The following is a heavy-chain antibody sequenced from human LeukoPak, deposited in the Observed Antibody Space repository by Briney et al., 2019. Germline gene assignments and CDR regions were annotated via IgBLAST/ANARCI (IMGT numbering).Heavy chain of an antibody. CDR3: VSAIGKGSY. CDR2: ISSDGRRR. Sequence: GGSLRLSCAASGLIFRTYGMHWVRQAPGKGLEWLAFISSDGRRREYENYVKGRFSISRDASTSTLYLQLSSLRPEDTAVYYCVSAIGKGSYWGQGTLVTVSS. D-gene: IGHD2-2*02. V-gene: IGHV3-30*04. J-gene: IGHJ4*02. CDR1: GLIFRTYG.